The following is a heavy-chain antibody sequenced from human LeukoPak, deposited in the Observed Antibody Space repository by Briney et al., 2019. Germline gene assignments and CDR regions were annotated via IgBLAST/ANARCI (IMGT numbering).Heavy chain of an antibody. D-gene: IGHD3-22*01. V-gene: IGHV4-34*01. CDR1: GGSFSGYY. Sequence: PSETLSLTCAVYGGSFSGYYWSWIRQPPGKGLEWIGEINHSGSTNYNPSLKSRVTISVDTSKNQFSLKLSSVTAADTAVYYCASRYYYDSSGIGGYYYGMDVWGQGTTVTVSS. J-gene: IGHJ6*02. CDR2: INHSGST. CDR3: ASRYYYDSSGIGGYYYGMDV.